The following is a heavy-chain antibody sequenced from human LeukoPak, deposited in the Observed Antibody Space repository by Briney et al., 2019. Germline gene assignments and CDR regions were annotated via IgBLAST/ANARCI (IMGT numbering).Heavy chain of an antibody. CDR1: GFTVSSNY. CDR3: ARGHGDYVDWFDP. Sequence: PGGSLRLSCAASGFTVSSNYMSWVRQAPGKGLEWVSIIYSGGSTFYADSVKGRFTISRDNSKNTLYLQMNSLRAEDTAVYYCARGHGDYVDWFDPWGQGTLVTVSS. V-gene: IGHV3-53*01. J-gene: IGHJ5*02. CDR2: IYSGGST. D-gene: IGHD4-17*01.